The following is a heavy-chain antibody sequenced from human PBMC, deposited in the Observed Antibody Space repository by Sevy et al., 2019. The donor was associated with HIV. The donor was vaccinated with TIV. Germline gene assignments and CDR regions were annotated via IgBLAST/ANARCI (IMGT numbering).Heavy chain of an antibody. CDR2: ISGYNAKA. CDR3: AREGLTTVTLRAYHY. Sequence: ASVKVSCKTSGFSFISHGITWVRQAPGQGLEWMGWISGYNAKANYAQKFQGRVTMTRDISTSTVYMELRSLRSDDTAIYYCAREGLTTVTLRAYHYWGQGSLVTVSS. V-gene: IGHV1-18*01. CDR1: GFSFISHG. D-gene: IGHD4-17*01. J-gene: IGHJ4*02.